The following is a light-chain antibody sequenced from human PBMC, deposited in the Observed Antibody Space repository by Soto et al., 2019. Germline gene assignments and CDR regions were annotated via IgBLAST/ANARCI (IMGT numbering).Light chain of an antibody. CDR1: QSINSRS. CDR2: DAS. CDR3: QQYVASPYT. J-gene: IGKJ2*01. V-gene: IGKV3-20*01. Sequence: DIVLTQSPGTLSLSPGERATLSCGASQSINSRSLAWYQQKPAQAPRLPIYDASSRATGTPDRFSASGSGTDFTPTISSLEPEDFAVYYCQQYVASPYTFGQGTKVDIK.